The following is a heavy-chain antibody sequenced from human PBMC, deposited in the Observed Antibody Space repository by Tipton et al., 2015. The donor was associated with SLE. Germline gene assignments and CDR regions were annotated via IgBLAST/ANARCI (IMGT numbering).Heavy chain of an antibody. CDR2: IYHSGST. CDR3: ARDPPGMIVPAAIADAFDI. J-gene: IGHJ3*02. D-gene: IGHD2-2*01. CDR1: GYSISSGYY. V-gene: IGHV4-38-2*02. Sequence: TLSLTCTVSGYSISSGYYWGWIRQPPGKGLEWIGSIYHSGSTYYNPSLKSRLTISVDTSKNQFSLKLSSVTAADTAVYYCARDPPGMIVPAAIADAFDIWGQGTMVTVSS.